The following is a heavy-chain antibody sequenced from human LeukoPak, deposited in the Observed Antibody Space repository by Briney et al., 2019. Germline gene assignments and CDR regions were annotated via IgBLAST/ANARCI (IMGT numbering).Heavy chain of an antibody. CDR3: ARENSYYEFNWFDP. CDR1: GGSISSYY. V-gene: IGHV4-59*01. J-gene: IGHJ5*02. Sequence: SETLSLTCTVSGGSISSYYWSWIRQPPGKGLEWIGYIYYSGSTNYNPSLKSRVTISVDTSKNQFSPKLSSVTAADTAVYYCARENSYYEFNWFDPWGQGTLVTVSS. D-gene: IGHD3-22*01. CDR2: IYYSGST.